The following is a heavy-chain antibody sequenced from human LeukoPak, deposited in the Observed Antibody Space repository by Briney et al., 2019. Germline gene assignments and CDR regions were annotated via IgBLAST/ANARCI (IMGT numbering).Heavy chain of an antibody. CDR1: GFSIGPFW. Sequence: RTGGSLRLSCVASGFSIGPFWMTWVRQAPGKGLEWVANIRGDASRLYYVDSVKGRFTISRDNAKNSLYLQMSNLRAEDTSVYYCARDRNYCSSDRCYDVFDIWGQGTMVTVSS. V-gene: IGHV3-7*01. D-gene: IGHD6-19*01. CDR2: IRGDASRL. CDR3: ARDRNYCSSDRCYDVFDI. J-gene: IGHJ3*02.